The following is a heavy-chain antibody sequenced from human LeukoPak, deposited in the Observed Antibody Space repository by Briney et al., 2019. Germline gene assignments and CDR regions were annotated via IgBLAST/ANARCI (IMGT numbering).Heavy chain of an antibody. CDR2: IYHSGST. CDR3: ARTVVPAAAPSYYFDY. Sequence: SETLSLTCTVSGYSISSGYYWGWIRQPPGKGLEWIGSIYHSGSTNYNHSLKSRATMSVDTSKNQFSLKLSSVTAADTAVYYCARTVVPAAAPSYYFDYWGQGTLVTVSS. D-gene: IGHD2-2*01. J-gene: IGHJ4*02. V-gene: IGHV4-38-2*02. CDR1: GYSISSGYY.